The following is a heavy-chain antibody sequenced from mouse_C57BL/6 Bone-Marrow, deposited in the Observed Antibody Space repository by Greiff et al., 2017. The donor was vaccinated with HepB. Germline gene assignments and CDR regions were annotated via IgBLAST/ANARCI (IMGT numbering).Heavy chain of an antibody. CDR2: ISNLAYSI. Sequence: DVMLVESGGGLVQPGGSLKLSCAASGFTFSDYGMAWVRQAPRKGPEWVAFISNLAYSIYYADTVTGRFTISRENAKNTLYLEMSSLRSEDTAMYYCARHYDYFYAMDYWGQGTSVTVSS. CDR1: GFTFSDYG. D-gene: IGHD2-4*01. CDR3: ARHYDYFYAMDY. V-gene: IGHV5-15*01. J-gene: IGHJ4*01.